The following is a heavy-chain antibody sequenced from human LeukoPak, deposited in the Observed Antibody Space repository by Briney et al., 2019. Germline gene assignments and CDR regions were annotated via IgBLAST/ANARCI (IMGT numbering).Heavy chain of an antibody. J-gene: IGHJ4*02. CDR2: IYYTGTT. V-gene: IGHV4-39*07. D-gene: IGHD2-15*01. CDR3: ARDRLYCGGDSCYHPDY. CDR1: GGSLSNSGYY. Sequence: PSETLSLTCTVSGGSLSNSGYYWAWIRQPPGKGLEWIGNIYYTGTTYYNPSLKSRVTISIDTSKKQFSLKLNSVTAADTAVYYCARDRLYCGGDSCYHPDYWGLGTLVTVSS.